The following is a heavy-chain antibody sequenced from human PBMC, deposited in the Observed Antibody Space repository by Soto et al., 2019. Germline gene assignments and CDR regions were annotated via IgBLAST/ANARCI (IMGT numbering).Heavy chain of an antibody. CDR2: ISGSGGNT. Sequence: EVQLLESGGGLVQPGGSLRLSCAASRFTFITYAMSWVRQAPGKGLEWVSGISGSGGNTYYSDSVKGRFTISRDNSRNTVYLQMNSLSAEDTALYYCAKDLRTGVGPTYFDYWGQGTLVTVSS. D-gene: IGHD1-26*01. CDR3: AKDLRTGVGPTYFDY. V-gene: IGHV3-23*01. J-gene: IGHJ4*02. CDR1: RFTFITYA.